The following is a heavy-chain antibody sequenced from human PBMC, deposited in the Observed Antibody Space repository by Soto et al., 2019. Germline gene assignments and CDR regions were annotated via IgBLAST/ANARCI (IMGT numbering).Heavy chain of an antibody. J-gene: IGHJ3*02. CDR3: ARDFYGSGTNDAFDI. CDR1: GYTFTSYG. V-gene: IGHV1-18*01. D-gene: IGHD3-10*01. CDR2: ISAYNGNT. Sequence: ASVKVSCKASGYTFTSYGISWVRQAPGQGLEWMGWISAYNGNTNYAQKLKGRVTMTTDTSTSTAYMELRSLRSDDTAVYYCARDFYGSGTNDAFDIWGQGTMVTVSS.